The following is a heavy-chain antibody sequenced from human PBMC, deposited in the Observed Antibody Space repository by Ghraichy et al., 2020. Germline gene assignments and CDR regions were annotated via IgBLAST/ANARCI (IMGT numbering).Heavy chain of an antibody. J-gene: IGHJ6*02. CDR1: GFTFSGYS. CDR2: ITSSSRTI. Sequence: GGSLRLSCVGSGFTFSGYSMNWVRQSPGKGLEWVSYITSSSRTISYADSVKVRFTISRDNAQYSLYLQMNSLRDEDTAVYYCARGSKVVRFFYYDGMDVWGQGTTVTVSS. D-gene: IGHD4-23*01. V-gene: IGHV3-48*02. CDR3: ARGSKVVRFFYYDGMDV.